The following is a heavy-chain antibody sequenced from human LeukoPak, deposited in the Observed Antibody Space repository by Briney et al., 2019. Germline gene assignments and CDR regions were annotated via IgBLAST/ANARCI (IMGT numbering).Heavy chain of an antibody. CDR2: ISSSSSTI. Sequence: GGSLRLSCAASGFTFSSCSMNWVRQAPGKGLEWVSYISSSSSTIYYADSVKGRFTISRDNAKNSLYLQMNSLRAEDTAVYYCARGSSSYQTPFDYWGQGTLVTVSS. CDR1: GFTFSSCS. D-gene: IGHD6-6*01. J-gene: IGHJ4*02. V-gene: IGHV3-48*01. CDR3: ARGSSSYQTPFDY.